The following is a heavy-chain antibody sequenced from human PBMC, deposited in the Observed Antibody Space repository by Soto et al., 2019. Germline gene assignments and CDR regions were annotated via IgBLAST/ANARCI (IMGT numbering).Heavy chain of an antibody. CDR2: ISGSGGST. V-gene: IGHV3-23*01. CDR3: AKVKATSIAARRYWFDP. D-gene: IGHD6-6*01. Sequence: GGSLRLSCAASGFTFSSYAMSWVRQAPGKGLEWVSAISGSGGSTYYADSVKGRFTISRDNSKNTLYLQMNSLRAEDTAVYYCAKVKATSIAARRYWFDPWGQGTLVTVSS. CDR1: GFTFSSYA. J-gene: IGHJ5*02.